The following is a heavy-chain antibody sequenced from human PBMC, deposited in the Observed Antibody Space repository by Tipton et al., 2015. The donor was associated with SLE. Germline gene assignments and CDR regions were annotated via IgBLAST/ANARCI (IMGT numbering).Heavy chain of an antibody. CDR3: ARDRGRDAYDLLGY. CDR1: GGSISSYH. CDR2: VYINGST. Sequence: VKPTETLFLTCTVSGGSISSYHWSWIRQPAGKRLQWIGRVYINGSTNYNPSLASRVTMSVDGSMNQFSLKLASVTAADTAVYYCARDRGRDAYDLLGYWGQGTLVTVSS. J-gene: IGHJ4*02. D-gene: IGHD5-24*01. V-gene: IGHV4-4*07.